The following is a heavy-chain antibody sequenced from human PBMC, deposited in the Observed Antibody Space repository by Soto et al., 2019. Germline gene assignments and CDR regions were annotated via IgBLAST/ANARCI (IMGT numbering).Heavy chain of an antibody. CDR1: GGSISSYY. CDR2: IYTSGST. Sequence: SETLSLTCTVSGGSISSYYWSWIRQPAGKGLEWIGRIYTSGSTNYNPSLKSRVTMSVDTSKNQFSLKLSSVTAADTAVYYCARGAVAGIGTYYYGMDVWGQGTTVTVYS. J-gene: IGHJ6*02. CDR3: ARGAVAGIGTYYYGMDV. D-gene: IGHD6-19*01. V-gene: IGHV4-4*07.